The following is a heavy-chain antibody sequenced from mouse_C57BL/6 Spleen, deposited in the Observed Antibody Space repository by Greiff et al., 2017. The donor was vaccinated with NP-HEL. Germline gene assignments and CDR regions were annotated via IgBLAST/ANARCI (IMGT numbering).Heavy chain of an antibody. CDR1: GYTFTSYW. CDR2: IDPSDSYT. J-gene: IGHJ1*03. CDR3: ARRGSITTVPRYFDV. D-gene: IGHD1-1*01. Sequence: QVQLQQPGAELVRPGTSVKLSCKASGYTFTSYWMHWVKQRPGQGLEWIGVIDPSDSYTNYNQKFKGKATLTVDTSSSTAYMQLSSLTSEDSAVYYCARRGSITTVPRYFDVWGTGTTVTVSS. V-gene: IGHV1-59*01.